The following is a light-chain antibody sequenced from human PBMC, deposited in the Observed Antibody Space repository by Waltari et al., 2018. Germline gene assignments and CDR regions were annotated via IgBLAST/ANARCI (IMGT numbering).Light chain of an antibody. Sequence: DIQMTQSPSSLSASIGDRVTITCRASQGINDYLAWFQQRPGKAPKSLIYRVSSLQRGVPSKFSGRGSGTEFTLTITSLQPDDFGIYYCQQYYSQWTFGQGTKVDVK. CDR2: RVS. J-gene: IGKJ1*01. CDR3: QQYYSQWT. CDR1: QGINDY. V-gene: IGKV1-16*02.